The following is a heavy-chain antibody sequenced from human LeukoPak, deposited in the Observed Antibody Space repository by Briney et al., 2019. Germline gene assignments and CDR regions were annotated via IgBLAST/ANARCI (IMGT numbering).Heavy chain of an antibody. Sequence: GESLKISCKGSGCSFTSYWIGWVRQMPGKGLEWMGIIYPGDSDTRYSPSFQGQVTISADKSISTAYLQWSSLKASDTAMYYCARQLCSGGSCYLNWFDPWGQGTLVTVSS. CDR2: IYPGDSDT. V-gene: IGHV5-51*01. D-gene: IGHD2-15*01. CDR1: GCSFTSYW. CDR3: ARQLCSGGSCYLNWFDP. J-gene: IGHJ5*02.